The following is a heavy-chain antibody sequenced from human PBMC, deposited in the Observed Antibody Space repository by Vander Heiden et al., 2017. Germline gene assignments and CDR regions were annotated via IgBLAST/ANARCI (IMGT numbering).Heavy chain of an antibody. CDR1: GAPIKSSSFY. CDR3: ARHGFIQFFQF. D-gene: IGHD3-16*02. CDR2: VFTSETT. J-gene: IGHJ4*02. Sequence: HLQDSGPGPLKPSDTLSLTCSAPGAPIKSSSFYWAWIRQTPGKGLQWIGSVFTSETTYFNTSLQSRLAMSVDTSTNQIHLNLTGETAADTAIYFCARHGFIQFFQFWGQGTPVTVS. V-gene: IGHV4-39*01.